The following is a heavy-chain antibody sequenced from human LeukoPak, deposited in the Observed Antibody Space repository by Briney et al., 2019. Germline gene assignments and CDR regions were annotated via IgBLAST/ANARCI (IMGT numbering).Heavy chain of an antibody. CDR2: ISAYNGRT. CDR1: GYTFTSSY. J-gene: IGHJ4*02. CDR3: ARGGTYYPCIDY. Sequence: ASVKVSCKASGYTFTSSYINWVRQAPGQRLEWMGWISAYNGRTNYAQKFQGRVAMTTDSSTSTAYMDLTSLRSDDTAVYYCARGGTYYPCIDYWGQGTLVTVSS. V-gene: IGHV1-18*01. D-gene: IGHD1-26*01.